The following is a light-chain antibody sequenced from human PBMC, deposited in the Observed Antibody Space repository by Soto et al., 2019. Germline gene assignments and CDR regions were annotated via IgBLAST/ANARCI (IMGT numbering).Light chain of an antibody. Sequence: QPVLTQPPSVSGAPGQRVTISCTGSSSNIGAGYDVHWYQQLPGTAPKLLIYGNSNRPSGVPDRFSGSKSGTSASLAITGLQDEDEADYYCQSYDSSRSGYVVFGGGTKLTVL. CDR1: SSNIGAGYD. CDR3: QSYDSSRSGYVV. CDR2: GNS. J-gene: IGLJ2*01. V-gene: IGLV1-40*01.